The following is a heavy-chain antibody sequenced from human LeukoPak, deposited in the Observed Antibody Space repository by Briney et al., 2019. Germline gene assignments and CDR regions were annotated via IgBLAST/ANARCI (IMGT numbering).Heavy chain of an antibody. Sequence: PSEPLSLTCGVYGGSFSGYHWNWIRQPPGEGLEWIGGINHSGSTNYNPSLKSRVTISVDTSKKQFSLRLSSVTAADTAVYFCARGVRIAVADPHLDYWGQGTLVTVSS. CDR3: ARGVRIAVADPHLDY. CDR2: INHSGST. D-gene: IGHD6-19*01. V-gene: IGHV4-34*01. CDR1: GGSFSGYH. J-gene: IGHJ4*02.